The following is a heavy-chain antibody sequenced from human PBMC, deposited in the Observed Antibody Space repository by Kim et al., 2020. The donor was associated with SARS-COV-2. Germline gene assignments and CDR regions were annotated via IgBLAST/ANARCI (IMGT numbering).Heavy chain of an antibody. V-gene: IGHV4-31*03. Sequence: SETLSLTCTVSGGSISSGGYYWSWIRQHPGKGLEWIGYIYYSGSTYYNPSLKSRVTISVDTSKNQFSLKLSSVTAADTAVYYCARDRASSSWIDYWGQGTLVTVSS. D-gene: IGHD6-13*01. CDR3: ARDRASSSWIDY. CDR2: IYYSGST. J-gene: IGHJ4*02. CDR1: GGSISSGGYY.